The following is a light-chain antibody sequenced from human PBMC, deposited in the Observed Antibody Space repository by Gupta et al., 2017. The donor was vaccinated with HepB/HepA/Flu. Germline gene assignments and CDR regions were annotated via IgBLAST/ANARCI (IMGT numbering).Light chain of an antibody. CDR2: VNSDGRH. CDR1: SGHSSYA. J-gene: IGLJ2*01. Sequence: QLVLTQSPSASASLGASVKLTCPLSSGHSSYAIAWHQQQPEKGPRFLMKVNSDGRHFKGDGIPDRFSGSSSGAERYLSISGLQSEDEADYYCQTWGTGIHVFGGGTKLTVL. CDR3: QTWGTGIHV. V-gene: IGLV4-69*01.